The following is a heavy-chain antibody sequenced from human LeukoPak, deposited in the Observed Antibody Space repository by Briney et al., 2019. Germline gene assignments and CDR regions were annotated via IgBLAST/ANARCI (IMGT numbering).Heavy chain of an antibody. CDR2: ISAYNGNT. CDR1: GYTFTFSG. CDR3: ARDHSEQGAVADANNPVDP. Sequence: GAAVKLSCKGAGYTFTFSGISWVRHPHGQGLEWMGCISAYNGNTNYAQKLQGRVTMTTDTSTSTAYMELRSLRSDDTAVYYCARDHSEQGAVADANNPVDPWGQGTLVTVSS. D-gene: IGHD6-19*01. J-gene: IGHJ5*02. V-gene: IGHV1-18*01.